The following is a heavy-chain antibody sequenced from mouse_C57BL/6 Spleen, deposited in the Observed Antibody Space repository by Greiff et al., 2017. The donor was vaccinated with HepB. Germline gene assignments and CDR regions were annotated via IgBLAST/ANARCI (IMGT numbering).Heavy chain of an antibody. D-gene: IGHD1-1*01. V-gene: IGHV1-52*01. CDR3: ARGVYYCSPFDY. CDR1: GFTFTSYC. J-gene: IGHJ2*01. CDR2: IDPSDSET. Sequence: VQLQQSGAELVRPGSSVKLSCTASGFTFTSYCMHWVKQRPVQGLEWIGNIDPSDSETHDNQKFKDKATLTVDKSSSTAYMQLSSLTSEDSAVYYCARGVYYCSPFDYWGQGTTLTVSS.